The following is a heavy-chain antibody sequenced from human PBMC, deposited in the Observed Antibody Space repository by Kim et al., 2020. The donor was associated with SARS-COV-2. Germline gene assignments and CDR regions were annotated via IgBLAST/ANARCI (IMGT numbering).Heavy chain of an antibody. J-gene: IGHJ6*02. Sequence: SVKVSCKASGGTFSSYAISWVRQAPVQGLEWMGGIIPIFGTTNYAQKFQGRVTITADESTSTAYMELSSLRSEDTAVYYCARDKQDYYGMDVWGQGTTV. CDR3: ARDKQDYYGMDV. CDR1: GGTFSSYA. CDR2: IIPIFGTT. V-gene: IGHV1-69*13.